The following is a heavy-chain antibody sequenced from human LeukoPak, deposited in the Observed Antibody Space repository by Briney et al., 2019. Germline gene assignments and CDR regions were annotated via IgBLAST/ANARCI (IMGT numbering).Heavy chain of an antibody. Sequence: GGSLRLSCAASGFTFDDYAMHWVRQAPGKGLEWVSGISWNSGSIGYADSVKGRFTISRDNAKNSLYLQMNSLRAEDTAVYYCAKDYTVVRGVPPYGMDVWGQGTTVTVSS. D-gene: IGHD3-10*01. CDR1: GFTFDDYA. J-gene: IGHJ6*02. CDR2: ISWNSGSI. CDR3: AKDYTVVRGVPPYGMDV. V-gene: IGHV3-9*01.